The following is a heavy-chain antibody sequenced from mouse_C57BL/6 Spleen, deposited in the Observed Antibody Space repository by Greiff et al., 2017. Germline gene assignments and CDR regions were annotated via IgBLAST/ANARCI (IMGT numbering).Heavy chain of an antibody. J-gene: IGHJ4*01. Sequence: EVQLQQSGPVLVKPGASVKMSCKASGYTFTDYYMNWVKQSHGKSLEWIGVINPYNGGTSYNQKFKGKATLTVDKSSSTAYMELNSLTSEDSAVYYCARLRLYYAMDYWGQGTSVTVSS. V-gene: IGHV1-19*01. CDR1: GYTFTDYY. CDR3: ARLRLYYAMDY. CDR2: INPYNGGT.